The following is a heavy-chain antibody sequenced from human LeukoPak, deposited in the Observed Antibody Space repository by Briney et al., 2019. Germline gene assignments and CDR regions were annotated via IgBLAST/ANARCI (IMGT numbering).Heavy chain of an antibody. V-gene: IGHV4-59*11. CDR1: GASITHHC. CDR2: FYYDGST. J-gene: IGHJ3*02. D-gene: IGHD1-7*01. CDR3: ARGTRGRYPSRGGFAFDI. Sequence: SETLSLTCTVSGASITHHCWSWIRQPPGKGLEYIAYFYYDGSTNYNSSVRSGVTILVDTSRNHLTLNLRSGTAAATPSYYCARGTRGRYPSRGGFAFDIWGQGTMVAVSS.